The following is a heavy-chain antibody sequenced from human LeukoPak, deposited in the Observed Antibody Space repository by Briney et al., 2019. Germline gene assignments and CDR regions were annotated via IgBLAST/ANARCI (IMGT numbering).Heavy chain of an antibody. CDR1: GFTFSSYS. V-gene: IGHV3-21*01. D-gene: IGHD3-3*01. CDR2: ISSSSSYI. CDR3: ASGLFGVVICDY. J-gene: IGHJ4*02. Sequence: PGGSLRLSCAASGFTFSSYSMNWVRQAPGKGLEWVSSISSSSSYIYYADSVKGRFTISRDNAKNSLYLQMNSLRAEDTAVYYCASGLFGVVICDYWGQGTLVTVSS.